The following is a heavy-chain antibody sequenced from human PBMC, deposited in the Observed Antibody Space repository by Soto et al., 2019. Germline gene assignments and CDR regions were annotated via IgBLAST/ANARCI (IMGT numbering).Heavy chain of an antibody. J-gene: IGHJ5*02. Sequence: EVQLVESGGGLIQPGGSLRLSCAASGFAFRSYWMQWVRQAPGKGPVWVSRISSNGRNTTYADFVKGRFTISRDNAANTLHLQMSSLTDADTAVYYCVKASTVTGVGGYRWGQGTLVTVSS. CDR1: GFAFRSYW. V-gene: IGHV3-74*01. CDR2: ISSNGRNT. D-gene: IGHD6-19*01. CDR3: VKASTVTGVGGYR.